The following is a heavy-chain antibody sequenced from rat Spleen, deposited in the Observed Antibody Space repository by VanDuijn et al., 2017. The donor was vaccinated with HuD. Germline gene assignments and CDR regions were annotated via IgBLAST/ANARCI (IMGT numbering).Heavy chain of an antibody. CDR3: TRDNSGYGVMDA. V-gene: IGHV2S30*01. CDR1: GFSLMDYS. CDR2: MKYDGDT. D-gene: IGHD4-3*01. J-gene: IGHJ4*01. Sequence: QVQLKESGPGLVQSSQTLSLTCAVSGFSLMDYSVHWIRQPPGKGLEWMGRMKYDGDTYYISALKSRLSISRDTSKNQVFLKMNSLQTDDTSTYYCTRDNSGYGVMDAWGQGASVTVSS.